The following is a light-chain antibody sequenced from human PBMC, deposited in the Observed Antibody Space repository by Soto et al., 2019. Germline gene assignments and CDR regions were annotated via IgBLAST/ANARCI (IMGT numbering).Light chain of an antibody. CDR3: HRRYTPPYT. CDR1: QSISSD. J-gene: IGKJ2*01. CDR2: AAA. V-gene: IGKV1-39*01. Sequence: DIQMTQSPSSLSASVGDRVTITCRASQSISSDLNWYQQKPGKAPKLRIYAAASLQSGVPSRFSGSGSGTDITLSVSSLKPGEIETYHCHRRYTPPYTFDDVNKL.